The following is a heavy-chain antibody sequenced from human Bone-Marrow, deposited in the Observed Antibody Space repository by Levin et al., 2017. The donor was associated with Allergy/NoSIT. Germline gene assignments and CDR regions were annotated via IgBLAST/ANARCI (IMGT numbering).Heavy chain of an antibody. CDR1: GYSFTTYW. CDR2: IYPGDSDT. Sequence: GGSLRLSCKGSGYSFTTYWIGWVRQMPGKGLEWMGIIYPGDSDTRYSPSFQGQVTISADKSISTAYVQWSSLKASDTAMYYCAIAAGGTRYFQHWGQGTLVTVSS. V-gene: IGHV5-51*01. J-gene: IGHJ1*01. D-gene: IGHD6-13*01. CDR3: AIAAGGTRYFQH.